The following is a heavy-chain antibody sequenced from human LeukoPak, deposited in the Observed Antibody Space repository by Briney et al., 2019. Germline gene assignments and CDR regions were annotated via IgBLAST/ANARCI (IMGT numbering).Heavy chain of an antibody. V-gene: IGHV3-74*01. CDR1: GFTFGRYW. J-gene: IGHJ4*02. CDR3: ANTLHTYCDGDCLGY. D-gene: IGHD2-21*02. CDR2: INSDGSST. Sequence: GGSLRLSCAASGFTFGRYWMHWVRQAPGKGLVWVSRINSDGSSTSYADSVKGRFAISRDNARNTLYLQMNSLTAEDTAVYYCANTLHTYCDGDCLGYWGQGTLVTVSS.